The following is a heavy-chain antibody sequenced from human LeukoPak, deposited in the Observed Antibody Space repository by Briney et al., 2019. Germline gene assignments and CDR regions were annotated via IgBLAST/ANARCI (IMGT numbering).Heavy chain of an antibody. CDR2: ISGGSGTT. D-gene: IGHD3-3*01. CDR1: GFTFSSYA. V-gene: IGHV3-23*01. J-gene: IGHJ4*02. Sequence: HAGGSLRLSCAASGFTFSSYAMSWVRQAPGKGLEWVSTISGGSGTTYYADSVKGRFTISRDNSKNTLYLQMNSLRAEDTAVYYCAKSGLRFLETDSTDLDYWGQGTLVTVSS. CDR3: AKSGLRFLETDSTDLDY.